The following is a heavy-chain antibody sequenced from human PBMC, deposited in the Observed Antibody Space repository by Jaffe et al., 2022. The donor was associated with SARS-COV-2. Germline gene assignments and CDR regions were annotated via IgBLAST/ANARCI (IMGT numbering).Heavy chain of an antibody. D-gene: IGHD3-16*01. J-gene: IGHJ4*02. CDR3: ARLCPGGWPRISWDY. CDR2: IYWSGST. V-gene: IGHV4-39*01. Sequence: QLQLQESGPGLVRPSETLSLTCTVSGGSISSSSYYWGWIRQAPGRGLEWIGSIYWSGSTYFNPSLRSRVTISIDMSKNQLFLKVTSVTAADTAVYYCARLCPGGWPRISWDYWGQGTLVTVSS. CDR1: GGSISSSSYY.